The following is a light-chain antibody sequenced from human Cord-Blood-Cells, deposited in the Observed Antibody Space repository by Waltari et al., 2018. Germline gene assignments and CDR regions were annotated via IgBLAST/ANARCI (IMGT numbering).Light chain of an antibody. Sequence: DIQMTQSPSSVSASVXDRVXXSCRASQVISSWLAWYQQKPGKAPKILIYAASSLQSGVPSRFSGSGSGTDFTLTISSLQPEDFATYYCQQANSFXWTFGQGTKVEIK. CDR1: QVISSW. CDR3: QQANSFXWT. CDR2: AAS. J-gene: IGKJ1*01. V-gene: IGKV1-12*01.